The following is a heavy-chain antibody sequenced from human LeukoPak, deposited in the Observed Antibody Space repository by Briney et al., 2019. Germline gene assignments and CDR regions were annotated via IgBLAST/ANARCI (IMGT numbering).Heavy chain of an antibody. CDR2: ISGSGGST. D-gene: IGHD3-22*01. CDR3: AKQGYYYDSSGYYYLDY. J-gene: IGHJ4*02. CDR1: GFTFSSYA. Sequence: GGSLSLSCAASGFTFSSYAMSWVRQAPGKGLEWVSAISGSGGSTYFADSVKGRFTISRDNSKNTLYLQMNSLRAEDTAVYYCAKQGYYYDSSGYYYLDYWGQGTLVTVSS. V-gene: IGHV3-23*01.